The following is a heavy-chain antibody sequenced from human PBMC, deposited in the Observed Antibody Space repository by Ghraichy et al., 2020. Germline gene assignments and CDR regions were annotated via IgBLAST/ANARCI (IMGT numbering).Heavy chain of an antibody. Sequence: ASVKVSCKASGYTFTSYGISWVRQAPGQGLEWMGWISAYNGNTNYAQKLQGRVTMTTDTSTSTAYMELRSLRSDDTAVYYCARPIVVVPAAIAVYPMDVWGQGTTVTVSS. CDR3: ARPIVVVPAAIAVYPMDV. V-gene: IGHV1-18*01. D-gene: IGHD2-2*02. J-gene: IGHJ6*02. CDR2: ISAYNGNT. CDR1: GYTFTSYG.